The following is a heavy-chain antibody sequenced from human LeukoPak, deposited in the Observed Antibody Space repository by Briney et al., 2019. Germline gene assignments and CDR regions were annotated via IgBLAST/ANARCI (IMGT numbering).Heavy chain of an antibody. V-gene: IGHV2-70*01. Sequence: SGPALVKPTQTLTLTCTFSGLSLTTTGMCVSWIPQPPGKALEWLALIDWDDEKYYSTSLKTRLTVSKDTSKNQVVLTMTNMDPVDTATYYWARSQGFNNGNRGYYYYYYGMDVWGQGTTVSVSS. D-gene: IGHD1-14*01. CDR3: ARSQGFNNGNRGYYYYYYGMDV. CDR2: IDWDDEK. CDR1: GLSLTTTGMC. J-gene: IGHJ6*02.